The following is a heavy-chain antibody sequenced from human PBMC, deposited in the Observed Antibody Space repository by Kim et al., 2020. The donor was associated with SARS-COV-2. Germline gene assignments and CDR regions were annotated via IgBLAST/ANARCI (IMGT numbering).Heavy chain of an antibody. J-gene: IGHJ6*02. D-gene: IGHD3-22*01. CDR3: AGYDSSGHYRRIYGMDV. V-gene: IGHV3-33*01. CDR2: VWYDGSNK. CDR1: GFTFTNYA. Sequence: LSLTCAASGFTFTNYAMHWVRQAPGKGLEWVAVVWYDGSNKYYADSVKGRFTISRDNSKNTLYLQMNNLRAEDTAVYYCAGYDSSGHYRRIYGMDVWGQGTTVTVSS.